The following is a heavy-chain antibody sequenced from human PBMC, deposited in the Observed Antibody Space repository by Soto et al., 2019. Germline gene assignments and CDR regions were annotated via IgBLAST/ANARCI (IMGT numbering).Heavy chain of an antibody. CDR2: IYWDDDK. Sequence: SGPTLVNPTQALTLTCTFSGFSLSTSGVGVGRIRQPPGKALEWLALIYWDDDKRYSPSLKSRLTITKDTSKNQVVLTMTNMDPVDTATYYCAHNLQAAAGTSFDYWGQGTLVTVSS. CDR1: GFSLSTSGVG. D-gene: IGHD6-13*01. V-gene: IGHV2-5*02. J-gene: IGHJ4*02. CDR3: AHNLQAAAGTSFDY.